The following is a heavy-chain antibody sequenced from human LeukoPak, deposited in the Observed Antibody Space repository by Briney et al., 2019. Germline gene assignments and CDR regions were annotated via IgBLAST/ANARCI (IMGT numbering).Heavy chain of an antibody. CDR2: IWYDGSNK. Sequence: GGSLRLSCAASGFTFSSYGMHWVRQAPGKGLEWVAVIWYDGSNKYYADSVKGRFTISRDNSKNTLYLQMNSLRAGDTAVYYCARDSGVYGMDVWGQGTTVTVSS. CDR1: GFTFSSYG. V-gene: IGHV3-33*01. J-gene: IGHJ6*02. D-gene: IGHD3-10*01. CDR3: ARDSGVYGMDV.